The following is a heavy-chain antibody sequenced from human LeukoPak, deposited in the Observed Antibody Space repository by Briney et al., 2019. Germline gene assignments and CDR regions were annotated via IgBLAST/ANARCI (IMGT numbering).Heavy chain of an antibody. CDR1: GYTFTSYY. D-gene: IGHD5-12*01. CDR2: INPSGGST. Sequence: ASVKVSCKASGYTFTSYYMHWVRQAPGQGLEWMGIINPSGGSTSYAQKFQGRVTMTRDTSTSTVYMELSSLRSEDTAVYYCARDPSSGGYDQKGDYWGQGTLVTVSS. V-gene: IGHV1-46*01. CDR3: ARDPSSGGYDQKGDY. J-gene: IGHJ4*02.